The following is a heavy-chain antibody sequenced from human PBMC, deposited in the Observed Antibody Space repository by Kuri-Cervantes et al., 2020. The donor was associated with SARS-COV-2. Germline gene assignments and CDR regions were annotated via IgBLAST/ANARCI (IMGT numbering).Heavy chain of an antibody. CDR2: IRNKDGKYST. CDR3: TSLQRIPLFDI. D-gene: IGHD2-21*01. J-gene: IGHJ4*02. V-gene: IGHV3-72*01. CDR1: GFTFSDHY. Sequence: GESLKISCAASGFTFSDHYMDWVRQAPGRGLEWVGRIRNKDGKYSTEYAASVRGRFTISRDDSKKSLYLQMNSLQTEDTAVYYCTSLQRIPLFDIWGQGALVTVSS.